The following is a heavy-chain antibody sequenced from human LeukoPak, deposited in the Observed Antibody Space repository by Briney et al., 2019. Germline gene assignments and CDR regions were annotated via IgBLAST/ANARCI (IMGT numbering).Heavy chain of an antibody. Sequence: SETLSLTCTVSGGFISGYYWIWIRQPPGKGLEWVGYVYYSGNTNYNPSLKSRLTISVVTSKSQFSLKLSSVTAADTAVYYCARGLYSSSWDYYYYYYMDVWGKGTTVTVSS. CDR3: ARGLYSSSWDYYYYYYMDV. V-gene: IGHV4-59*01. D-gene: IGHD6-13*01. CDR1: GGFISGYY. CDR2: VYYSGNT. J-gene: IGHJ6*03.